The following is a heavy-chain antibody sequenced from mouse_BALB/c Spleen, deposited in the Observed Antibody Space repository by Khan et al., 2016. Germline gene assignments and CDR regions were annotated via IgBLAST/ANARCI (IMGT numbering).Heavy chain of an antibody. J-gene: IGHJ1*01. CDR1: GYTFTNYG. CDR3: ARDYDYDGDWYFDV. CDR2: MNTYTGEP. Sequence: QIQLVQSGPELKKPGETVKISCKASGYTFTNYGMNWVKQAPGKGLKWMGWMNTYTGEPTYADDFKGRFAFSLKHSARNAYLQINNLKNEDTATYFCARDYDYDGDWYFDVWGAGTTVTVSS. V-gene: IGHV9-3-1*01. D-gene: IGHD2-4*01.